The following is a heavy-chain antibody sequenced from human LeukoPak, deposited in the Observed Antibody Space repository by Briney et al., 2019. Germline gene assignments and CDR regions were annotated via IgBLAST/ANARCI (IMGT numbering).Heavy chain of an antibody. CDR2: IYHSGST. V-gene: IGHV4-30-2*01. D-gene: IGHD1-26*01. CDR3: AGLVDPDAFDI. Sequence: SETLSLTCTVSGGSISSGGYYWSWIRQPPGKGLEWIGYIYHSGSTYYNPSLKSRVTISVDRSKNQFSLKLSSVTAADTAVYYCAGLVDPDAFDIWGQGTMVTVSS. CDR1: GGSISSGGYY. J-gene: IGHJ3*02.